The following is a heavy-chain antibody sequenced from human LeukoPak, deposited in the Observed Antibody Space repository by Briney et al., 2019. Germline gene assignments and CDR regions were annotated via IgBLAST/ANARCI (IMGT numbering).Heavy chain of an antibody. V-gene: IGHV4-38-2*01. CDR3: ARVYSSSFQCDY. J-gene: IGHJ4*02. CDR1: GGSFSGYY. CDR2: IYHSGST. Sequence: SETLSLTCAVYGGSFSGYYWGWIRQPPGKGLEWIGSIYHSGSTYYNPSLKSRVTISVDTSKNQFSLKLSSVTAADTAVYYCARVYSSSFQCDYWGQGTLVTVSS. D-gene: IGHD6-6*01.